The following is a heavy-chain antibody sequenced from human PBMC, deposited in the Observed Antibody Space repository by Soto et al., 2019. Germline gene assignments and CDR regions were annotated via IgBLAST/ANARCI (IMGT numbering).Heavy chain of an antibody. CDR1: GFTVSSYA. V-gene: IGHV3-30-3*01. J-gene: IGHJ4*02. CDR3: AREWELQNYFDY. D-gene: IGHD1-26*01. Sequence: GGSLRLSCAASGFTVSSYAMHWVRQAPGKGLEWVAVISYDGSNKYYADSVKGRFTISRDNSKNTLYLQMNSLRAEDTAVYYCAREWELQNYFDYWGQGTLVTVSS. CDR2: ISYDGSNK.